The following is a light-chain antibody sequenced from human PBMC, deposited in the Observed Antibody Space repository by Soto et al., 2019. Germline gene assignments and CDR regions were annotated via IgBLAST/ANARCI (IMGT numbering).Light chain of an antibody. CDR2: DNI. Sequence: QSVLTQPPSVSAAPGQKVTISCSGSSSNIGNNYVSWYQQLPGTAPKLLIYDNIKRPSGIPDRFSGSKSGTSATLGITGLQTGDEADYYCGTWDSSLSAGGVGVFGGGTKLTVL. CDR1: SSNIGNNY. CDR3: GTWDSSLSAGGVGV. V-gene: IGLV1-51*01. J-gene: IGLJ2*01.